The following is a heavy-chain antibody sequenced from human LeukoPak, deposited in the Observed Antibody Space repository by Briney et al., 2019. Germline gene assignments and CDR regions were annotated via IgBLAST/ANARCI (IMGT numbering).Heavy chain of an antibody. Sequence: AGGSLRLSCAASGFTFSNAWMSWVRQAPGKGLEWVGRIKSKTDGGTTDYAAPVKGRFTISRDDSKNTLYLQMNSLKTEDTAVYCCTTDPEYNWNYVFDYWGQGTLVTVSS. CDR2: IKSKTDGGTT. CDR3: TTDPEYNWNYVFDY. V-gene: IGHV3-15*01. D-gene: IGHD1-7*01. J-gene: IGHJ4*02. CDR1: GFTFSNAW.